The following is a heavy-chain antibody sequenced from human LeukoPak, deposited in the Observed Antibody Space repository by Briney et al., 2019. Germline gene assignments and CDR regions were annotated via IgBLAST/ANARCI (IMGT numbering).Heavy chain of an antibody. Sequence: ASVKVSCKASGYTFTGYYMHWVRQAPGKGLEWMGGFDPEDGETIYAQKFQGRVTMTEDTSTDTAYMELSSLRSEDTAVYYCATDLEDPENRGFDPWGQGTLVTVSS. J-gene: IGHJ5*02. CDR1: GYTFTGYY. V-gene: IGHV1-24*01. CDR2: FDPEDGET. CDR3: ATDLEDPENRGFDP. D-gene: IGHD3-3*01.